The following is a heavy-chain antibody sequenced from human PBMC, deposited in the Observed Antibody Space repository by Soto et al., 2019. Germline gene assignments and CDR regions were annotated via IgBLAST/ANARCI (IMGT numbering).Heavy chain of an antibody. V-gene: IGHV3-11*05. J-gene: IGHJ4*02. CDR3: ARRRPFGDYNF. CDR2: IGSSGDYT. CDR1: GFPFSDYY. Sequence: QVQLVESGGDLVKPGGSLRLSCAASGFPFSDYYMSWIRQAPGKGLEWVSSIGSSGDYTNYADPVKGRFTISRDNAKNSLYLQMNSLRAEDTAVYFCARRRPFGDYNFWGQGTLVTVS. D-gene: IGHD2-21*01.